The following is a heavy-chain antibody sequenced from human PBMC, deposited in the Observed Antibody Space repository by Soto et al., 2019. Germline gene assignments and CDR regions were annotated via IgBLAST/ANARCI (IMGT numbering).Heavy chain of an antibody. V-gene: IGHV6-1*01. CDR3: ARVGGFWSGYLDNWFDP. D-gene: IGHD3-3*01. CDR2: TYYRSKWYN. CDR1: GDSVSSNSAA. Sequence: PSQALSLTCAISGDSVSSNSAAWNWIRQSPSRGLEWLGRTYYRSKWYNDYAVSVKSRITINPDTSKNQFSLQLNSVTPEDTAVYYCARVGGFWSGYLDNWFDPWGQGTLVTVSS. J-gene: IGHJ5*02.